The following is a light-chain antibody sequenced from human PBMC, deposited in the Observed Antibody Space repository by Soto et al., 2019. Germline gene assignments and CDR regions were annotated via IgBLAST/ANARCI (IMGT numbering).Light chain of an antibody. Sequence: EIVLTQSPGTLSLSPGERATLSCRASQSVRNSYLVWYQEKPGQAPRLLIYDASNRATGIPDRFSGSGSGTDFTLTISRLEPEDFAVYYCQQYGSAPRTFGQGPKADIK. V-gene: IGKV3-20*01. CDR2: DAS. CDR1: QSVRNSY. CDR3: QQYGSAPRT. J-gene: IGKJ1*01.